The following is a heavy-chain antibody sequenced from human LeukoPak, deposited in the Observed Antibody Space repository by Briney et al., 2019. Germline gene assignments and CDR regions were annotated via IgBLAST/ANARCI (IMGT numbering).Heavy chain of an antibody. CDR2: IIPIFGTA. Sequence: SVKVSCKASGGTFSSYAISWVRQAPGQGLGWMGGIIPIFGTANYAQKFQGRVTITADESTSTAYMELSSLRSEDTAVYYCARDRKWVYYGSGNLPNWFDPWGQGTLVTVSS. CDR1: GGTFSSYA. D-gene: IGHD3-10*01. J-gene: IGHJ5*02. V-gene: IGHV1-69*13. CDR3: ARDRKWVYYGSGNLPNWFDP.